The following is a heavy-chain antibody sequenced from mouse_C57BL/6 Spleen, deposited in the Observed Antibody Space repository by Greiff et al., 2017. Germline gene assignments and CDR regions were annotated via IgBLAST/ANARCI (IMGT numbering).Heavy chain of an antibody. D-gene: IGHD1-1*01. Sequence: EVQRVESGGGLVQPGGSLKLSCAASGFTFSDYYMYWVRQTPEKRLEWVAYISNGGGSTYYPDTVKGRFTISRDNAKNTLYLQMSRLKSEDTAMYYCARQAYGSRDWYFDVWGTGTTVTVSS. CDR2: ISNGGGST. CDR3: ARQAYGSRDWYFDV. V-gene: IGHV5-12*01. J-gene: IGHJ1*03. CDR1: GFTFSDYY.